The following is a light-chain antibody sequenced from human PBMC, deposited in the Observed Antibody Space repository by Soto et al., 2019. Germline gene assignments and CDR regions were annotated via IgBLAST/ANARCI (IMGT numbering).Light chain of an antibody. CDR2: AAS. CDR1: QSINNC. J-gene: IGKJ3*01. CDR3: QQGFNTPNT. V-gene: IGKV1-39*01. Sequence: DIQMTQSPSSLSASVGDRVTITCRASQSINNCLNWYQQKPGKAPKLLIYAASSLQSGVPSRFSGSGSGTHFTLTISSRQPEDFATYYCQQGFNTPNTFGPGTKVDIK.